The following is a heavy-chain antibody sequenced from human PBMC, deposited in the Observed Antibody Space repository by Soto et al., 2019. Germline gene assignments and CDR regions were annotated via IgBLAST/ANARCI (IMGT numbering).Heavy chain of an antibody. CDR1: GGSFSSDSFI. CDR2: INYSGTT. Sequence: SETLSLTCSVSGGSFSSDSFIWSWVRQFPGKGLEWIGYINYSGTTYYNPSLRSRITMAVDTSKNQFSLNLSSVTAADTAVYYCARDHKWDGMDVWGQGTTVTVSS. J-gene: IGHJ6*02. CDR3: ARDHKWDGMDV. V-gene: IGHV4-31*03. D-gene: IGHD1-26*01.